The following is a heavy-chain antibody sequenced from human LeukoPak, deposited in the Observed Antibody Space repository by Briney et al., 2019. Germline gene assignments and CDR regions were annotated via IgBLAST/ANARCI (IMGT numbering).Heavy chain of an antibody. Sequence: SETLSLTCTVSGGSVSRGSYYWSWVRQPPGKGLEWIGYIYYSGSTNYNPSLKSRVTISVDTSKNQFSLKLSSVTAADTAVYYCARDRTDGDSDYWGQGTLVTVSS. CDR2: IYYSGST. V-gene: IGHV4-61*01. CDR3: ARDRTDGDSDY. CDR1: GGSVSRGSYY. D-gene: IGHD4-17*01. J-gene: IGHJ4*02.